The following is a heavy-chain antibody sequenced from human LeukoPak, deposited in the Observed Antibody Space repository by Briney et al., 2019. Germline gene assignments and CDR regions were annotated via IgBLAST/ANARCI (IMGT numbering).Heavy chain of an antibody. J-gene: IGHJ6*02. Sequence: SVKVSCKASGGTFSSYAISWVRQAPGQGLEWMGRIIPILGIANYAQKSQGRVTITADKSTSTAYMELSSLRSEDTAVYYCARDPGMDSSSWYVDHYYYGMDVWGQGTTVTVSS. V-gene: IGHV1-69*04. CDR2: IIPILGIA. CDR1: GGTFSSYA. CDR3: ARDPGMDSSSWYVDHYYYGMDV. D-gene: IGHD6-13*01.